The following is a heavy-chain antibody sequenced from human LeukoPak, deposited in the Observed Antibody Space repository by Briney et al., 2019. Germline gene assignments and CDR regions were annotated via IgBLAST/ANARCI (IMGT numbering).Heavy chain of an antibody. CDR3: ARFAPDSSSWYVPNWFDP. V-gene: IGHV3-11*04. Sequence: GGSLRLSCAASGFTFSDYYMSWIRQAPGKGLEGVSYISSSGSTIYYADSVKGQFTISRDNAKNSLYLQMNSLRAGDTAVYYCARFAPDSSSWYVPNWFDPWGQGTLVTVSS. J-gene: IGHJ5*02. D-gene: IGHD6-13*01. CDR1: GFTFSDYY. CDR2: ISSSGSTI.